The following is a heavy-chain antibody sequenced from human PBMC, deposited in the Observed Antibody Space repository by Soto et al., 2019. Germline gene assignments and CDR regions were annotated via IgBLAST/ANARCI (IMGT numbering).Heavy chain of an antibody. CDR2: IIPIFGTA. D-gene: IGHD3-10*01. CDR3: ARDQGKLGSGNYYYYYYGMDV. V-gene: IGHV1-69*13. CDR1: GGTFSSYA. Sequence: SVKVSCKASGGTFSSYAISWVRQAPGQGLEWMGGIIPIFGTANYAQKFQGRVTITADESMSTAYMELSSLRSEDTAVYYCARDQGKLGSGNYYYYYYGMDVWGQGTTVTVSS. J-gene: IGHJ6*02.